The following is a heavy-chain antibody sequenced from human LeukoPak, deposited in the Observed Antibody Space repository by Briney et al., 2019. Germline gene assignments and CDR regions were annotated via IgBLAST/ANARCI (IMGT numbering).Heavy chain of an antibody. Sequence: ASVKVSCKASGYTFTSYDINWVRQATGQGLEWMGWMNPNSGNTGYAQKFQGRVTMTRNTSISTAYMELSSLISEDTAVYYCARAGGGCSSTSCYEGSWFDPWGQGTLVTVSS. V-gene: IGHV1-8*01. D-gene: IGHD2-2*01. CDR3: ARAGGGCSSTSCYEGSWFDP. CDR1: GYTFTSYD. J-gene: IGHJ5*02. CDR2: MNPNSGNT.